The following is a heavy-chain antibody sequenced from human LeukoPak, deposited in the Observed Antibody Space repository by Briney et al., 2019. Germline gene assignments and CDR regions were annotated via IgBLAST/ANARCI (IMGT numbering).Heavy chain of an antibody. CDR1: GFTFSNAW. D-gene: IGHD1-26*01. CDR3: ARASGATGGY. J-gene: IGHJ4*02. Sequence: GGSPRLSCAASGFTFSNAWMSWVRQAPGKGLEWVGRIKSKTDGGTTVYAAPVKGRFTISRDDSKNTLYLQMNSLKTEDTAVYYCARASGATGGYWGQGTLVTVSS. CDR2: IKSKTDGGTT. V-gene: IGHV3-15*01.